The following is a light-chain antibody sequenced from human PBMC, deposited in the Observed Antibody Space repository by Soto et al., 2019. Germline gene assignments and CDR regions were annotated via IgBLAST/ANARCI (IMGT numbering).Light chain of an antibody. CDR1: SRDVGGYNY. Sequence: QSALTQPASVSGSPGQSITISCTGISRDVGGYNYVSWYQQHPGKAPKLMIYDVSNRPSGVSNRFSGSKSGNTASLTISGLQAEDEADYYCSSYTSSSTPHVVFGGGTKVTVL. CDR2: DVS. CDR3: SSYTSSSTPHVV. J-gene: IGLJ2*01. V-gene: IGLV2-14*01.